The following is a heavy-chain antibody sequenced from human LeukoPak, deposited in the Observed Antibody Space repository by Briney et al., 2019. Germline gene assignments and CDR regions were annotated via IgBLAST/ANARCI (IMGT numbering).Heavy chain of an antibody. CDR3: ARARRTVPTRDFDY. V-gene: IGHV4-34*01. CDR2: INHSGST. D-gene: IGHD4-17*01. Sequence: PSETLSLTCAVYGGSFSGYYWSWIRQPPGRGLEWIGEINHSGSTNYNPSLKSRVTISVDTSKNQFSLKLSSVTAADTAVYYRARARRTVPTRDFDYWGQGTLVTVSS. J-gene: IGHJ4*02. CDR1: GGSFSGYY.